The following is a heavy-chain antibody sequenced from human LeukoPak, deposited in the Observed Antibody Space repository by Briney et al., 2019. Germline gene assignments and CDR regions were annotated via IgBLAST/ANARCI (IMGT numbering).Heavy chain of an antibody. V-gene: IGHV4-59*01. CDR2: IYYSGRT. CDR1: GGSISSYY. CDR3: ARGDRRRGYSYGNFDY. D-gene: IGHD5-18*01. J-gene: IGHJ4*02. Sequence: SXXLSLTCTVSGGSISSYYWSWIRQPPGKGMEWIGYIYYSGRTNYNPSLKSRVTISVDTSKNQFSLKLSSVTAADTAVYYCARGDRRRGYSYGNFDYWGQGTLVTVSS.